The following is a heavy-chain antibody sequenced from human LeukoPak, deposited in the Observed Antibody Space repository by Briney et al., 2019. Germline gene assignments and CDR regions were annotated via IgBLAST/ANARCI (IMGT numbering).Heavy chain of an antibody. J-gene: IGHJ6*02. CDR2: INIDGSST. V-gene: IGHV3-74*01. CDR3: ARSHRGAYYYYGMGV. CDR1: GFTFSNYW. Sequence: GGSLRLSCAASGFTFSNYWMHWVRQAPGKGLVWVSRINIDGSSTSYADSVKGRFTISRDNAKKKLYLQIKSLGDEDTAVYYCARSHRGAYYYYGMGVGGQGTTVTVSS.